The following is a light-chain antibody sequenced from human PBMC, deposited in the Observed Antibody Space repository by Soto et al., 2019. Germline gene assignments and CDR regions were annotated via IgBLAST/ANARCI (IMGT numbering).Light chain of an antibody. CDR2: DAS. Sequence: DIHMTQSPSSLSASVGDRVTITCQASQDISNCLNWYQQKPGKAPKLLIYDASKLETGVPSRFSGSGSGTDFTLTINSLQPEDFATYYCQQAASFPITFGQGTRLEIK. CDR3: QQAASFPIT. CDR1: QDISNC. V-gene: IGKV1-33*01. J-gene: IGKJ5*01.